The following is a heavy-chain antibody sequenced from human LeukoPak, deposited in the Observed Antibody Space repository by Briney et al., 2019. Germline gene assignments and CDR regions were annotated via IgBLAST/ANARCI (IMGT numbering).Heavy chain of an antibody. V-gene: IGHV3-21*01. CDR1: GFTFSSYS. CDR2: ISSSSSYI. J-gene: IGHJ4*02. CDR3: ARVYLFGSGSYYRWDLDY. D-gene: IGHD3-10*01. Sequence: GGSLRLSCAASGFTFSSYSMNWVRQAPGKGLEWVSSISSSSSYIYYADSVKGRFTISRDNAKNSLYLQMNSLRAEDTAVYYCARVYLFGSGSYYRWDLDYWGQGTLVTVSS.